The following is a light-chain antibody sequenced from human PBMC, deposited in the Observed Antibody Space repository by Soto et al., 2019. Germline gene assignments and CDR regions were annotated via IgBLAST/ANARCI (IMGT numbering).Light chain of an antibody. CDR3: SSFDARNDLL. CDR1: SSDVGGYNY. Sequence: QSVLTQPPSASGSPGQSVTISCTGTSSDVGGYNYVSWYQQHPGTAPKLMIYEVSKRPSGVPDRFSGSKSGNTASLTVSGLQVEDEADYYCSSFDARNDLLFGGGTKLTVL. V-gene: IGLV2-8*01. J-gene: IGLJ2*01. CDR2: EVS.